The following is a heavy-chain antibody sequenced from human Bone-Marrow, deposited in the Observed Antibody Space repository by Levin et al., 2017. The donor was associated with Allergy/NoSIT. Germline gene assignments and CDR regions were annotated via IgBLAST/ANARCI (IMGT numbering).Heavy chain of an antibody. J-gene: IGHJ4*01. CDR1: GGSISSGGHY. D-gene: IGHD3-22*01. CDR3: ARAPTPSYRYDSNVYFDY. CDR2: IYYSGTV. V-gene: IGHV4-31*03. Sequence: NASETLSLTCTVSGGSISSGGHYWTWIRQQPRKGLEWIGYIYYSGTVYYNLSLRSRLAISVDASKNQFSLRLSSVTAADTAVYYCARAPTPSYRYDSNVYFDYWGHGTLVTVSS.